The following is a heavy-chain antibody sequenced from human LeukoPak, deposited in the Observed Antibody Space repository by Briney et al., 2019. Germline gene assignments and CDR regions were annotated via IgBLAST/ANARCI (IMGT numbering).Heavy chain of an antibody. CDR1: GGTFSSYA. J-gene: IGHJ6*03. Sequence: VASVKVSCKASGGTFSSYAISWVRQAPGQGLEWMGGIIPIFGTANYAQKFQGRVTITTDESTSTAYMELSSLRSEDTAVYYCARDLGQYVVNSTPQNPGSPPLYYYMDVWGKGTTVTVSS. D-gene: IGHD3-22*01. CDR3: ARDLGQYVVNSTPQNPGSPPLYYYMDV. CDR2: IIPIFGTA. V-gene: IGHV1-69*05.